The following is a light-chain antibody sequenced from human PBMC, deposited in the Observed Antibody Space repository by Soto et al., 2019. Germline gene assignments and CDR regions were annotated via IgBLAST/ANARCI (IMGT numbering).Light chain of an antibody. CDR2: GAS. V-gene: IGKV3-15*01. Sequence: EIVMTQSPGTLSVSPGERATLSCRASQSVSNFLAWYQQKPGQAPRLLIYGASTRATGIPARFSGSGSGTEFTLTISSLQSEDFAVYYCQQYNNWPWTFGQGTKVDIK. CDR3: QQYNNWPWT. CDR1: QSVSNF. J-gene: IGKJ1*01.